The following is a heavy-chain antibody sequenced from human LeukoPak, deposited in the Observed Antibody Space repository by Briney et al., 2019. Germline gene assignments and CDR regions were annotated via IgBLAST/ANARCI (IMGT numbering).Heavy chain of an antibody. CDR1: GYTFTGYY. D-gene: IGHD3-9*01. CDR3: ARGRGDITIFPYYMDV. J-gene: IGHJ6*03. CDR2: MNPNSGNT. V-gene: IGHV1-8*03. Sequence: GASVKVSCKAFGYTFTGYYMHWVRQAPGQGLEWMGWMNPNSGNTGYAQKFQGRVTITRNTSISTAYMELSSLRSEDTAVYYCARGRGDITIFPYYMDVWGKGTTVTVSS.